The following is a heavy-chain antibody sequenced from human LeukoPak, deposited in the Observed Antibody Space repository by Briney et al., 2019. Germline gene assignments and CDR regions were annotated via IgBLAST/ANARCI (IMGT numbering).Heavy chain of an antibody. V-gene: IGHV3-74*01. CDR3: AKDREMLRN. CDR1: GFIFSDFY. CDR2: ITSDGSGT. J-gene: IGHJ4*02. Sequence: GGSLRLSCEASGFIFSDFYMLWLRQSPGTGLVSVSRITSDGSGTTYADSVKGRFTISRDNAKNTLYLQMNSLRAEDTAAYYCAKDREMLRNWGQGTLVTVSS. D-gene: IGHD5-24*01.